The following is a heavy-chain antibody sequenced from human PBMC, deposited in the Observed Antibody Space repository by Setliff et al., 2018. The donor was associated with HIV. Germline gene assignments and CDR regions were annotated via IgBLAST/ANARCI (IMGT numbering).Heavy chain of an antibody. J-gene: IGHJ3*02. CDR1: GGSISSHY. V-gene: IGHV4-39*02. D-gene: IGHD2-8*01. CDR2: ILYGGNT. Sequence: SETLSLTCTVSGGSISSHYWSWIRQPPGKGPEWIANILYGGNTYYNPSLKSRVTISVDTSKNHFSLKLNSVTAADTAVYFCARPTTGVGGGAAFDIWGQGTMVTVSS. CDR3: ARPTTGVGGGAAFDI.